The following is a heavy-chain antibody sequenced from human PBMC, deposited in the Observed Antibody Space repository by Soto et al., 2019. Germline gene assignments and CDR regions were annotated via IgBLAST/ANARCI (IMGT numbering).Heavy chain of an antibody. Sequence: SETLSLTCTISGGSISGYYWSWIRQPPGKGLEWIGYVYYTGSTRYNPSLKGRVTMSVDTSKNQFSLKLSSVTAADTAVYYCARSYSSSWSNDAFDNWGQGTMVTVSS. CDR2: VYYTGST. J-gene: IGHJ3*02. CDR3: ARSYSSSWSNDAFDN. V-gene: IGHV4-59*12. D-gene: IGHD6-13*01. CDR1: GGSISGYY.